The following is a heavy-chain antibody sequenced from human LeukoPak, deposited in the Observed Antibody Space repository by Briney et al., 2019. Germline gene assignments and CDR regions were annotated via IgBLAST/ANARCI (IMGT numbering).Heavy chain of an antibody. CDR3: ARRAVAGTRTGFDY. D-gene: IGHD6-19*01. Sequence: GSSVKVSCKASGGTFSSYAISWVRQAPGQGLEWMGGIIPIFGTANYAQKFQGRVTITTDESTSTAYMELSSLRSEDTAVYYCARRAVAGTRTGFDYWGQGTLVTVSS. V-gene: IGHV1-69*05. CDR2: IIPIFGTA. CDR1: GGTFSSYA. J-gene: IGHJ4*02.